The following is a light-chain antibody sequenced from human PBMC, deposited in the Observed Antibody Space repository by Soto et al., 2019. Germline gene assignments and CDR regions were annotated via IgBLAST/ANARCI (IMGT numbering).Light chain of an antibody. CDR3: QQYGSSPTT. J-gene: IGKJ5*01. CDR1: QSVSRSY. CDR2: GAS. Sequence: EIVLTQSPGTLSLSPGERATLSCRASQSVSRSYLAWYQQKPGQAPRLLIYGASSRATGLADRFSGSGSGTEFTLTISRLEPEDFAVYYCQQYGSSPTTFGQGTRLEIK. V-gene: IGKV3-20*01.